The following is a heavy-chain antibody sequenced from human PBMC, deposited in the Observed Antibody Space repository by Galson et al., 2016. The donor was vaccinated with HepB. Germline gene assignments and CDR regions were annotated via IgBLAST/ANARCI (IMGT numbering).Heavy chain of an antibody. CDR3: ERDFGYCSSTSCYKGGLFYYYGMGV. Sequence: SLRLSCAASGFTFSTYNMNWVRQAPGKGLEWVSSISNSNSYIYYTDSVKGRFTISRDNAKNSLYLQMNSLRAEDTAVYYCERDFGYCSSTSCYKGGLFYYYGMGVWGQGTTVTVSS. V-gene: IGHV3-21*01. J-gene: IGHJ6*02. CDR2: ISNSNSYI. D-gene: IGHD2-2*02. CDR1: GFTFSTYN.